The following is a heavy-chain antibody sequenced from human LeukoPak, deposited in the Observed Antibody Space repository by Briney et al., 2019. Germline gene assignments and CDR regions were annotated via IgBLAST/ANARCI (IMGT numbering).Heavy chain of an antibody. J-gene: IGHJ4*02. V-gene: IGHV1-24*01. CDR3: TTDLALRHFGSGFSFEH. D-gene: IGHD3-10*01. CDR1: GYTLTEFS. Sequence: ASVKVSCKVSGYTLTEFSMHWVRQAPGKGLEWMGGFDPEDGETIYAQKFQGRVTMSEDTPTDTAYMELSSLKSEDTAIYYCTTDLALRHFGSGFSFEHWGQGTLVTVSS. CDR2: FDPEDGET.